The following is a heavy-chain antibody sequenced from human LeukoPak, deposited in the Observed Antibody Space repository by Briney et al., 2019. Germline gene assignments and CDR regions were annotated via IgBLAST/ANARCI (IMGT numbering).Heavy chain of an antibody. J-gene: IGHJ6*04. D-gene: IGHD6-19*01. V-gene: IGHV4-34*01. CDR1: GGSFSSHY. Sequence: SETLSLTCGVSGGSFSSHYWTWIRQPPGKGLEWIGEINPRGSTNYNPSLGSRVTVSADTSRNQLSLSLTSVTAADSAVYFCARGLRRGSAWSWGPKEKSYQYMDVWGTGTTVIVSS. CDR2: INPRGST. CDR3: ARGLRRGSAWSWGPKEKSYQYMDV.